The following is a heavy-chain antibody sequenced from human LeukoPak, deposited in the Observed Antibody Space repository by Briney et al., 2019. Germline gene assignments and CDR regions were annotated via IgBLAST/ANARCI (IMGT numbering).Heavy chain of an antibody. CDR2: INHSGST. J-gene: IGHJ4*02. CDR1: GGSFSGYY. D-gene: IGHD2-2*01. CDR3: AREGIVVVPAAIGFDY. Sequence: SETLSLTCAVYGGSFSGYYWSWIRQPPGKGLEWIREINHSGSTNYNPSLKSRVTISVDTSKNQFSLKLSSVTAADTAVYYCAREGIVVVPAAIGFDYWGQGTLVTVSS. V-gene: IGHV4-34*01.